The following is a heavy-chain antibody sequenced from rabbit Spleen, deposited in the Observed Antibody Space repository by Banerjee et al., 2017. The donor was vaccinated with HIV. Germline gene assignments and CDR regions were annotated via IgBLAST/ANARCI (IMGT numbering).Heavy chain of an antibody. CDR3: ARDLVAVIGWNFNL. CDR2: IYAGRSGST. Sequence: QEQLEESGGDLVKPGASLTLTCTASGFSLSSSYWICWVRQAPGKGLEWIACIYAGRSGSTYYASWAKGRFIMSRTSSTTVTLQMTSLTAADTATYFCARDLVAVIGWNFNLWGPGTLVTVS. V-gene: IGHV1S45*01. CDR1: GFSLSSSYW. J-gene: IGHJ4*01. D-gene: IGHD1-1*01.